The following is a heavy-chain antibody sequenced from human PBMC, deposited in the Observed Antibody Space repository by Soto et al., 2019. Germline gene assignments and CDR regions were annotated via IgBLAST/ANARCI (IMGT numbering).Heavy chain of an antibody. V-gene: IGHV4-34*01. Sequence: SETLSLTCAVYGGSFSGYYWSWIRQPPGKGLEWIGEINHSGSTNYNPSLKSRVTISVDTSKNQFSLKLSSVTAADTAVYYCASSSPYYGSGSSYYYYMDVWGKGTTVTVSS. J-gene: IGHJ6*03. CDR1: GGSFSGYY. CDR3: ASSSPYYGSGSSYYYYMDV. D-gene: IGHD3-10*01. CDR2: INHSGST.